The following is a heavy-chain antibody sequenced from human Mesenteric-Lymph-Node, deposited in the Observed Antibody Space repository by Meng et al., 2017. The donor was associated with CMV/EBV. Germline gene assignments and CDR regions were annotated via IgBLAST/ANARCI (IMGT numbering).Heavy chain of an antibody. CDR2: INQSGGT. J-gene: IGHJ4*02. Sequence: CAVSGESFSVYYWSWIRQPPGKGLEWIGEINQSGGTNYNPSLKSRVTISVDTSKNQISLKLSSVTAADTAVYYCAKVPYYGSGSYVYWGQGTLVTVSS. CDR1: GESFSVYY. D-gene: IGHD3-10*01. CDR3: AKVPYYGSGSYVY. V-gene: IGHV4-34*01.